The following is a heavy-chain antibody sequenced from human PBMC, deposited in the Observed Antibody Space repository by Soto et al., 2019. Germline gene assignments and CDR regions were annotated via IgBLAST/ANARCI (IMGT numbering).Heavy chain of an antibody. CDR2: INHSGST. J-gene: IGHJ4*02. CDR3: AMPTRARIALAGTRTFDY. CDR1: GGSFSGYY. Sequence: PSETLSLTCAVYGGSFSGYYWSWIRQPPGKGLEWIGEINHSGSTNYNPSLKSRVTISVDTSKNQSSLKLSSVTAADTAVYYCAMPTRARIALAGTRTFDYWGQGTLVTGSS. V-gene: IGHV4-34*01. D-gene: IGHD6-19*01.